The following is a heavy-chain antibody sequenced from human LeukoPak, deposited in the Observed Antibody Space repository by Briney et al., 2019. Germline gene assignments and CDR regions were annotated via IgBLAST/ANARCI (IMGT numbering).Heavy chain of an antibody. CDR2: FDPEDGET. CDR3: ATIRAGSYYYYYYYYMDV. D-gene: IGHD1-26*01. J-gene: IGHJ6*03. V-gene: IGHV1-24*01. CDR1: GYTLTELS. Sequence: ASVEVSCKVSGYTLTELSMHWVRQAPGKGLEWMGGFDPEDGETIYAQKFQGRVNMTEDTSTDTAYMELSSLRSEDTAVYYCATIRAGSYYYYYYYYMDVWGKGTTVTVSS.